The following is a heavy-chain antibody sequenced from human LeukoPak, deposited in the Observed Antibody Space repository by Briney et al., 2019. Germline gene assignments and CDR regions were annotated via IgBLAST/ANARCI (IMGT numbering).Heavy chain of an antibody. J-gene: IGHJ3*02. CDR2: ISGSDSST. CDR3: ARAPILWFGELFGAFDI. CDR1: GFTFSSSA. Sequence: PGGSLRLSCAASGFTFSSSAMSWVRQAPGKGLEWVSTISGSDSSTHYADSVKGRFTISRDNSKNTLYLQMNSLRAEDTAVYYCARAPILWFGELFGAFDIWGQGTMVTVSS. V-gene: IGHV3-23*01. D-gene: IGHD3-10*01.